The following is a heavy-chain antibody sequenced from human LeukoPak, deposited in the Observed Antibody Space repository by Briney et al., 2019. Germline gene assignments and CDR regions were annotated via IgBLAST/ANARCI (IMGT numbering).Heavy chain of an antibody. CDR1: GYTFTGYY. D-gene: IGHD3-10*01. CDR3: ARDQNYYGSGSYHLWDY. Sequence: GASVKVSCKASGYTFTGYYMHWVRQAPGQGLEWMGWINPNSGGTNYAQKFQGRVTMTRDTSISTAYMELRSLRSDDTAVYYCARDQNYYGSGSYHLWDYWGQGTLVTVSS. V-gene: IGHV1-2*02. CDR2: INPNSGGT. J-gene: IGHJ4*02.